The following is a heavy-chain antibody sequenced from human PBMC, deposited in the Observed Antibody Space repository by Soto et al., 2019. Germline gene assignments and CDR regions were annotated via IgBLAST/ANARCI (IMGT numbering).Heavy chain of an antibody. J-gene: IGHJ6*02. CDR1: GGSFSGYY. D-gene: IGHD2-8*01. V-gene: IGHV4-34*01. Sequence: QVQLQQWGAGLLKPSETLSLTCAVYGGSFSGYYWSWIRQPPGKGLEWIGEINHSGSTNYNPSLKSRVTRSVDTSKKQFSLKLRSVTAADTAVYYCAREVGAWGYCTTGVCFKPRYGMDVWGQGTTVTVSS. CDR2: INHSGST. CDR3: AREVGAWGYCTTGVCFKPRYGMDV.